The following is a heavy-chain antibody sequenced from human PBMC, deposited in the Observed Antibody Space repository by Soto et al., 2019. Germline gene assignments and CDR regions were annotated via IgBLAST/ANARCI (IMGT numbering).Heavy chain of an antibody. CDR1: VYSFTSYW. J-gene: IGHJ4*02. CDR2: IDPSDSYT. D-gene: IGHD3-9*01. Sequence: GESLKISCKGSVYSFTSYWISWVRQMPGKGLEWMGRIDPSDSYTNYSPSFQGHVTISADKSISTAYLQWSSLKASDTAMYYCSTSRGYDILTYPHWGQGTLVTVSS. V-gene: IGHV5-10-1*01. CDR3: STSRGYDILTYPH.